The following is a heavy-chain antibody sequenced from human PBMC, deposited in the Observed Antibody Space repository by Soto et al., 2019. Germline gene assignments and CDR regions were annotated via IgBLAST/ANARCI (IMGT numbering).Heavy chain of an antibody. Sequence: QVQLVQSGPEVRKPGASVKVSCEASGYTFTTSGISWVRQVPGQGLEWMGWISTYNGDTNSAQNFQGRVLMTADTSTGTAYMELMSLKSEDTAVYYCARQGSWPYYYYGLDVWGQGTTVTVSS. CDR2: ISTYNGDT. V-gene: IGHV1-18*01. J-gene: IGHJ6*02. CDR3: ARQGSWPYYYYGLDV. CDR1: GYTFTTSG. D-gene: IGHD1-26*01.